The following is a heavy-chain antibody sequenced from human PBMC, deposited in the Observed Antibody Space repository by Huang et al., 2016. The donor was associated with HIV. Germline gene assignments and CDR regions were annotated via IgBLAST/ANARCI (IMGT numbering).Heavy chain of an antibody. CDR1: GFPFNNHA. J-gene: IGHJ3*02. D-gene: IGHD5-18*01. CDR3: ARAKDTWDAYDI. V-gene: IGHV3-30*14. CDR2: ISNDGSNN. Sequence: QVQLVESGGGVVQPGRSLRLSCAASGFPFNNHAMHWVRQAPGKWRDWVACISNDGSNNYYADSVKGRFTISRDSSKSTLFLHMTSLRTEDTAVYYCARAKDTWDAYDIWGQGTMVIVSS.